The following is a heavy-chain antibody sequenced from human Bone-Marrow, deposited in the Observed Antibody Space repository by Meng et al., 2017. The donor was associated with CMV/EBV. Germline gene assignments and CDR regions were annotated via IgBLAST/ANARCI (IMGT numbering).Heavy chain of an antibody. J-gene: IGHJ4*02. D-gene: IGHD5-24*01. CDR2: LSGSGGNI. CDR3: AKDLAMATMGY. Sequence: GGSLRLSCAASDLTLTSYTMNWVRQAPGRGLEWVASLSGSGGNIKYADSVKGRFTISRDNSKNTLYLQMNSLRAEDTAVYYCAKDLAMATMGYWGQGTLVTVSS. V-gene: IGHV3-23*01. CDR1: DLTLTSYT.